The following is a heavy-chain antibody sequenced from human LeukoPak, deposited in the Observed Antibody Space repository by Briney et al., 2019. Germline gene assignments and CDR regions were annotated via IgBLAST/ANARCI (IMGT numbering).Heavy chain of an antibody. CDR3: ARSYYDILTGYYSLIDY. D-gene: IGHD3-9*01. J-gene: IGHJ4*02. V-gene: IGHV1-46*01. CDR1: GYTFTSYY. Sequence: ASVRVSCKASGYTFTSYYMHWVRQAPGQGLEWMGIINPSGGSTSYAQKFQGRVTMTRDMSTSTVYMELSSLRSEDTAVYYCARSYYDILTGYYSLIDYWGQGTLVTVS. CDR2: INPSGGST.